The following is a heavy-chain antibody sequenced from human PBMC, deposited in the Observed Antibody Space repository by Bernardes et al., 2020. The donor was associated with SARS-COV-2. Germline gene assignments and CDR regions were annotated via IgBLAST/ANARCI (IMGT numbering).Heavy chain of an antibody. CDR3: AKESNAFDI. CDR2: IWSDGGVK. Sequence: VGSLRLSCAAAEFTFSSHVMHWVRQAPGKGLQWVAAIWSDGGVKIYEDSVKGRFSISRDNSKNTLSLQMNSLRVEDTAMYYCAKESNAFDIWGQGTMVTVSS. V-gene: IGHV3-30*02. J-gene: IGHJ3*02. CDR1: EFTFSSHV.